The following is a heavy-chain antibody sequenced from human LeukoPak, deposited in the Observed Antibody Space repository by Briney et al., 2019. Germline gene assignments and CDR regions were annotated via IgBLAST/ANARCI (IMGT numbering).Heavy chain of an antibody. D-gene: IGHD1-14*01. J-gene: IGHJ6*02. Sequence: SETLSLTCTVSGDSIGSNYWSWIRQPPGKGLEWIGNIYYGGITNYNPSLKSRVTISLDTSKNQFSLRLTSVTAADTAIYYCARPSPEYYYGMDVWGQGTTVTVSS. CDR2: IYYGGIT. CDR3: ARPSPEYYYGMDV. CDR1: GDSIGSNY. V-gene: IGHV4-59*01.